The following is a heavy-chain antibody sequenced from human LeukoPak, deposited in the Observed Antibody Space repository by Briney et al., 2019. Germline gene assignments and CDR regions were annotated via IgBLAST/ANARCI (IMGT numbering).Heavy chain of an antibody. V-gene: IGHV4-34*01. Sequence: SETLSLTCAVYGGSFSGYYWSWIRQPPGKGLEWIGEINHSGSTNYNPSLKSRVTISVDTSKNQFSLKLSSVTAADTAVYYCARGAIRWVVVPAAQTNWLDPWGQGTLVTVSS. CDR1: GGSFSGYY. CDR2: INHSGST. D-gene: IGHD2-2*01. J-gene: IGHJ5*02. CDR3: ARGAIRWVVVPAAQTNWLDP.